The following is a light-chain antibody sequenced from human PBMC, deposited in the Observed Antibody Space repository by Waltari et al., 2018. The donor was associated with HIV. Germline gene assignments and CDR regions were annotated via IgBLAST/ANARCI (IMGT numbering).Light chain of an antibody. V-gene: IGLV2-14*01. CDR1: RSYVGGYNY. J-gene: IGLJ1*01. Sequence: QSALTQPASVSGSTGHPITIPCTGTRSYVGGYNYVSWYQQHPGKAPKLMIYEVTNRPSGVSYRFSGSKSGNTASLTISGLQAEDEADYYCSSYTSGSTPLVFGTGTKVTVL. CDR3: SSYTSGSTPLV. CDR2: EVT.